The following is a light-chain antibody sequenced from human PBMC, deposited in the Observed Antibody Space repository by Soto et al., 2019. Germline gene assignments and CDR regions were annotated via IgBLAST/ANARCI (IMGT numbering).Light chain of an antibody. CDR1: SSDVGSYNL. J-gene: IGLJ3*02. CDR2: EDS. V-gene: IGLV2-23*01. CDR3: CSYAGSSTLL. Sequence: QSALTQPASVSGSPGQSITISCTGTSSDVGSYNLVSWYQQHPGKAPKVLIYEDSKRPSGVSDHFSASKSGNTASLTISGLQADDEADYCCCSYAGSSTLLFGGGTKLTVL.